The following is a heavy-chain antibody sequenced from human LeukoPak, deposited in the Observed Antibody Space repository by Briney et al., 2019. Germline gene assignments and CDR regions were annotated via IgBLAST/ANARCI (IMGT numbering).Heavy chain of an antibody. CDR3: AHGPYGGSGNVAYFNY. Sequence: SGLTLVKPTQTLTLTCTFSGFSLTTGDVGVGWIRQPPGKALEGLALIYWDDDKRYNPSLKSRLTIAKDTSKNQVVLTMSNMDPVDTATYYCAHGPYGGSGNVAYFNYWGQGSLVTVSA. D-gene: IGHD3-10*01. J-gene: IGHJ4*02. V-gene: IGHV2-5*02. CDR1: GFSLTTGDVG. CDR2: IYWDDDK.